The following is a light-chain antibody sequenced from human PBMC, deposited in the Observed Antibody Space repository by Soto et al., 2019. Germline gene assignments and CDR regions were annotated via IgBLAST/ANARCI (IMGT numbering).Light chain of an antibody. CDR2: TNN. CDR1: SSNIGSNS. Sequence: QSVLTQPPSTSGTPGQKVTISCSGSSSNIGSNSVNWYQQFPGTAPKLLIYTNNQRPSGVPDRLSGSKSGTSASLAIRGLQSEDEAEYYCAAWDDSLNGPVFGGGTKLTVL. V-gene: IGLV1-44*01. CDR3: AAWDDSLNGPV. J-gene: IGLJ2*01.